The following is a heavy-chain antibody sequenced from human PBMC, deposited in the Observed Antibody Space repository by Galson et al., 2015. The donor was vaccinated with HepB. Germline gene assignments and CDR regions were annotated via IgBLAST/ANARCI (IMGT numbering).Heavy chain of an antibody. Sequence: SLRLSCAASGFTFGDYTMTWFRQAPGKGLEWVGFIRSKAFGGTTEYAASVKTRFTISRDDSKSIAYLQMNSLKTEDTAVYYCSSLPSADFWSGHYTSSNPDYYYMAVWGKGTTVTVSS. D-gene: IGHD3-3*01. CDR1: GFTFGDYT. CDR2: IRSKAFGGTT. J-gene: IGHJ6*03. CDR3: SSLPSADFWSGHYTSSNPDYYYMAV. V-gene: IGHV3-49*03.